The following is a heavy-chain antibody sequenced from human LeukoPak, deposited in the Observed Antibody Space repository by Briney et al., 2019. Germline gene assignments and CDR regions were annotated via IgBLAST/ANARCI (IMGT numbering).Heavy chain of an antibody. D-gene: IGHD3-22*01. CDR2: ISYDGSNK. Sequence: GRSLRLSCAASGFTFSSYAMHWVRQAPGKGLEWVAVISYDGSNKYYADSVKGRFTISRDNSKNTLYLQMNSLRAEDTAVYCCARGSDYDSSGYTGGLDYWGQGTLVTVSS. CDR3: ARGSDYDSSGYTGGLDY. J-gene: IGHJ4*02. CDR1: GFTFSSYA. V-gene: IGHV3-30*01.